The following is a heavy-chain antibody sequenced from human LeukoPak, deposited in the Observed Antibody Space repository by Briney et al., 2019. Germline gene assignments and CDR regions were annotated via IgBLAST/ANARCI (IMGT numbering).Heavy chain of an antibody. V-gene: IGHV4-39*07. CDR2: IYYSGST. J-gene: IGHJ4*02. CDR3: ARGGYSYPNDY. CDR1: GGSISSSSCY. Sequence: SETLSLTCTVSGGSISSSSCYWGWIRQPPGKGLEWIGSIYYSGSTYYNPSLKSRVTISVDTSKNQFSLKLSSVTAADTAVYYCARGGYSYPNDYWGQGTLVTVSS. D-gene: IGHD5-18*01.